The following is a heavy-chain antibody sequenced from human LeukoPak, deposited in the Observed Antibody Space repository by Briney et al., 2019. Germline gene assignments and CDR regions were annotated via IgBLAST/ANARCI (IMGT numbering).Heavy chain of an antibody. J-gene: IGHJ4*02. V-gene: IGHV3-23*01. CDR2: ISPRGGGT. Sequence: GGTLRLSCAASGFTFSNYGMNWVRQAPGKGLEWLSGISPRGGGTYYADSVKGRFTISRDDSKNTLSLQMNSLTVEDTAVYYCARDLAWGAFDYWGQGTLVTVSS. D-gene: IGHD7-27*01. CDR3: ARDLAWGAFDY. CDR1: GFTFSNYG.